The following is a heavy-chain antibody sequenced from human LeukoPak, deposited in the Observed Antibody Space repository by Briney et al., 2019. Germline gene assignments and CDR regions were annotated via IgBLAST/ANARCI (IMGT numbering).Heavy chain of an antibody. V-gene: IGHV3-23*01. Sequence: PGGSLRLSCAASGFTFSSYAMSWVRQAPGKGLEWVSAISGSGGSTYYADSVKGRFTISRDNSKNTLYLQMNSLRAEDTAVYYCAKNDYYDSSGYYYFPDYWGQGTLVTVSP. CDR1: GFTFSSYA. CDR2: ISGSGGST. D-gene: IGHD3-22*01. CDR3: AKNDYYDSSGYYYFPDY. J-gene: IGHJ4*02.